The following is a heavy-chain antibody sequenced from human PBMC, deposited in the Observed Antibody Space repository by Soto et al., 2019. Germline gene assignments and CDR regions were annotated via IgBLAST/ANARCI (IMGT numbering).Heavy chain of an antibody. J-gene: IGHJ4*02. Sequence: PGGSLRLSCAASGFTFDDYTMHWVRQAPGKGLEWVSLISWDGGSTYYADSVKGRFTISRDNSKNSLYLQMNSLRTADTALYYCAKDYYYDSSPYFDYWGQGTLVTVSS. CDR3: AKDYYYDSSPYFDY. V-gene: IGHV3-43*01. CDR1: GFTFDDYT. D-gene: IGHD3-22*01. CDR2: ISWDGGST.